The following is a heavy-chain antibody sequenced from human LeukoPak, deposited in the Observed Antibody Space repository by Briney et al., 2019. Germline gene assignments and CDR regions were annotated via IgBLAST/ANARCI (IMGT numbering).Heavy chain of an antibody. CDR3: ARDYGSGNNYYYYMDV. J-gene: IGHJ6*03. V-gene: IGHV1-69*13. CDR2: IIPIFGTA. D-gene: IGHD3-10*01. Sequence: SVKVSCKASGGTFSSYAISWVRQAPGQGLEWMGGIIPIFGTANYAQKFQGRVTITADESASTAYMELSSLRSEDTAVYYCARDYGSGNNYYYYMDVWGKGTTVTVSS. CDR1: GGTFSSYA.